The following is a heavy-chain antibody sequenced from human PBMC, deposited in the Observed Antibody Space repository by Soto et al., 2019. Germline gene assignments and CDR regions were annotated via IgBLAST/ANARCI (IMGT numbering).Heavy chain of an antibody. V-gene: IGHV1-18*01. CDR2: ISAHNGNT. J-gene: IGHJ4*02. CDR1: GYTFTSYG. D-gene: IGHD3-10*01. CDR3: ARGRYGEY. Sequence: QVHLVQSGAEVKKPGASVKVSCKGSGYTFTSYGITWVRQAPGQGLEWMGWISAHNGNTDYAQKLQGRVTVTRDTSTSTAYVELRSLRSDDTAVYYCARGRYGEYWGQGALVTVSS.